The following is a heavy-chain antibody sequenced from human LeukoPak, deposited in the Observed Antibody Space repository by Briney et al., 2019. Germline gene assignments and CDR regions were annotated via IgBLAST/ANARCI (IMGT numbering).Heavy chain of an antibody. D-gene: IGHD3-9*01. CDR1: GFTFSSYA. J-gene: IGHJ4*02. Sequence: GGSLRLSCAASGFTFSSYAMSWVRQAPGKGLEWVSAISGSGGSTYYADSVKGRFTISRDNSKNTLYLQMNSLRAEDTAVYYCASGSAQILAGFGFWGQGTLVTVSS. V-gene: IGHV3-23*01. CDR2: ISGSGGST. CDR3: ASGSAQILAGFGF.